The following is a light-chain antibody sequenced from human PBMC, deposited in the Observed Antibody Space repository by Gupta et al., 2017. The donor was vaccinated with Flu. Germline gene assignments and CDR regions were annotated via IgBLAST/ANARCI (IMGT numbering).Light chain of an antibody. CDR2: GAS. J-gene: IGKJ3*01. V-gene: IGKV3-15*01. Sequence: EIELPQSPANLSVSPGEGATLSCRSSQTISVNLAWYQQKPGQAPRRLINGASTRATGIPARFIGSGSGTEFTLTISSLQSEDFAVYYYQQYNNWPCFTFGPGTKVEI. CDR1: QTISVN. CDR3: QQYNNWPCFT.